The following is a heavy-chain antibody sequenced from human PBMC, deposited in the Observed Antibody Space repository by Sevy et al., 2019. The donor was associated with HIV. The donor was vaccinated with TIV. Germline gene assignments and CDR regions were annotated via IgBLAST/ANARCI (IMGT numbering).Heavy chain of an antibody. CDR1: GVSISNYY. Sequence: SETLSLTCTVSGVSISNYYWAWIRQPPGKGLECVGFSGSTNYNPSLKSRVTTSVDTSKNQFSLKLKSVTAADTAVYYCATCSPDYYYGMDVWGQGTTVTVSS. V-gene: IGHV4-59*01. J-gene: IGHJ6*02. D-gene: IGHD2-15*01. CDR3: ATCSPDYYYGMDV. CDR2: SGST.